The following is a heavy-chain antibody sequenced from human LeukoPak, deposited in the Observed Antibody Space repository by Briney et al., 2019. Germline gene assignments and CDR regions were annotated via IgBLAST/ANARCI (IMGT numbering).Heavy chain of an antibody. V-gene: IGHV3-23*01. CDR3: AKDRGSSMKYDWFDP. Sequence: GGSLRLSCAASGFTFSSYALSWVRQAPGKGLEWVSGISGSGGNTYYADSVKGRFAISRDKSKNTQYLQMNSLRGEDTAVYYCAKDRGSSMKYDWFDPWGQGTLVIVSS. J-gene: IGHJ5*02. CDR2: ISGSGGNT. CDR1: GFTFSSYA. D-gene: IGHD2-2*01.